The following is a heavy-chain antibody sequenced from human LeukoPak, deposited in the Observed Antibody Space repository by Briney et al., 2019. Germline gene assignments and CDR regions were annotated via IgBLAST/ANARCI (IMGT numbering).Heavy chain of an antibody. CDR1: GDSVSSSNYY. J-gene: IGHJ4*02. D-gene: IGHD5-24*01. V-gene: IGHV4-39*01. CDR3: ARGIEMATATDY. CDR2: LYYDGRT. Sequence: SETLSLTCTVFGDSVSSSNYYWAWFRQPPGKGLDWIGSLYYDGRTYYSPSLESRVTVSVDTSKNQFALKLTSVTAADTAVYYCARGIEMATATDYWGQGTLVTVSS.